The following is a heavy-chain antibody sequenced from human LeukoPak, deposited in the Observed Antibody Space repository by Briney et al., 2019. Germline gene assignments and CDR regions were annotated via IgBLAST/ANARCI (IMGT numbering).Heavy chain of an antibody. D-gene: IGHD3-22*01. Sequence: SETLSLTCAVSGGSISSGGYSWSWIRQPPGKGLEWIGYVYHSGSTYYNPSLKSRVTISVDRSKNQFSLKLSSVTAADTAVYYCASQGYYDSSPFDPWGQGTLVTVSS. CDR1: GGSISSGGYS. J-gene: IGHJ5*02. V-gene: IGHV4-30-2*01. CDR2: VYHSGST. CDR3: ASQGYYDSSPFDP.